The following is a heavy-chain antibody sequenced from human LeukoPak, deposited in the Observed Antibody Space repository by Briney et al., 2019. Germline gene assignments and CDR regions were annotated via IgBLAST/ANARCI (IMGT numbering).Heavy chain of an antibody. Sequence: GGSLRLSCAASGFTFSSYSMNWVRQAPGEGLEWVSSISSSSSYIYYADSVKGRFTISRDNAKNSLYLQMNSLRTEDTAVYYCARHFCSSTSCSNWGQGTLVTVSS. CDR2: ISSSSSYI. J-gene: IGHJ4*02. V-gene: IGHV3-21*01. D-gene: IGHD2-2*01. CDR1: GFTFSSYS. CDR3: ARHFCSSTSCSN.